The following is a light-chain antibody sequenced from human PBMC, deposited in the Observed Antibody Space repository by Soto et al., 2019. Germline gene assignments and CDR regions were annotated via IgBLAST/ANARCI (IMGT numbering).Light chain of an antibody. Sequence: EIVLTQSPGTLSLSAWERATLSWKASQSVSSGFLAWYQQKPGQAPRLPIYGASSRATGIPDRFSGSGSGTDFTLRISRLEPDDFAVYYCQQFSSSPLTFGGGTKVDIK. CDR1: QSVSSGF. CDR3: QQFSSSPLT. V-gene: IGKV3-20*01. J-gene: IGKJ4*01. CDR2: GAS.